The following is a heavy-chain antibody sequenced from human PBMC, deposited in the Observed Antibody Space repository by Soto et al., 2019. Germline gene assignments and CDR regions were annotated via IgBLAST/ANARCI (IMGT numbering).Heavy chain of an antibody. J-gene: IGHJ6*04. CDR3: ARYADYGGSRGGRHA. D-gene: IGHD4-17*01. Sequence: QVRLEESGPGLVKPSETLSLICSVSGGSVNNANYFWNWIRHHPENGLEWIGYIYYSGSTRYNPSFKTRATLSIDTSKNQFSLRLNYVTVADTAVYFWARYADYGGSRGGRHAWGEGTTVTLSS. CDR2: IYYSGST. V-gene: IGHV4-31*03. CDR1: GGSVNNANYF.